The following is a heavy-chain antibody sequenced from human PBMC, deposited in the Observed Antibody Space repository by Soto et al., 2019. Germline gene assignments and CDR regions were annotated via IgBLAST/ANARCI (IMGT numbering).Heavy chain of an antibody. CDR2: IYYSGST. V-gene: IGHV4-30-4*01. D-gene: IGHD3-22*01. J-gene: IGHJ3*02. CDR3: ARAHPYYYDSSGYREHDAFDI. Sequence: SETLSLTCTVSGGSISSGDYYWSWIRQPPGKGLEWIGYIYYSGSTYYNPSLKSRVTISVDTSKNQFSLKLSSVTAADTAVYYCARAHPYYYDSSGYREHDAFDIWGQGTMVTVSS. CDR1: GGSISSGDYY.